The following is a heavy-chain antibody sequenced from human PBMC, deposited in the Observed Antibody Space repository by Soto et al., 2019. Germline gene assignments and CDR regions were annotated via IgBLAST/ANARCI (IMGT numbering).Heavy chain of an antibody. CDR2: ISAYNGNT. Sequence: QVQLVQSGAEVKKPGASVKVSCKASGYTFTSYGISWVRQAPGQGLEWMGWISAYNGNTTYAQKLQGRVTMTTDTSTSTAYMELRRLRSDDTAVYYCARERSHYYDSSGYYLGGPDYWGQGTLVTVSS. D-gene: IGHD3-22*01. V-gene: IGHV1-18*01. CDR1: GYTFTSYG. J-gene: IGHJ4*02. CDR3: ARERSHYYDSSGYYLGGPDY.